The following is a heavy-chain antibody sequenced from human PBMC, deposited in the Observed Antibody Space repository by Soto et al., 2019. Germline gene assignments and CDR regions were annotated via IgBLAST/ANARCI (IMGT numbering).Heavy chain of an antibody. Sequence: SETLSLTCTVSGGSISSYYWSWIRQPPGKGLEWIGYIYYSGSTNYNPSLKSRVTISVDTSKNQFSLKLSSVTAADTAVYYCARHPAQVPDYYGSGRPRPYYYYYYYMDVWGKGTTVTVSS. CDR3: ARHPAQVPDYYGSGRPRPYYYYYYYMDV. D-gene: IGHD3-10*01. V-gene: IGHV4-59*08. CDR2: IYYSGST. J-gene: IGHJ6*03. CDR1: GGSISSYY.